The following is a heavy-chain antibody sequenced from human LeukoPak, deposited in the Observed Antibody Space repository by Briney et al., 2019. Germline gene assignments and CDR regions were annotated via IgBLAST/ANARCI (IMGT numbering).Heavy chain of an antibody. CDR1: GFTFSSYA. D-gene: IGHD3-22*01. V-gene: IGHV3-23*01. J-gene: IGHJ4*02. CDR2: ISGSGGST. Sequence: GGSLRLSCAASGFTFSSYAMSWVRQAPGKGLEWVSAISGSGGSTYYADSVKGRFTISRDNSKNTLYLQMNRLRAEDTAVYYCAKDRYYYDSSGYQDYWGQGTLVTVSS. CDR3: AKDRYYYDSSGYQDY.